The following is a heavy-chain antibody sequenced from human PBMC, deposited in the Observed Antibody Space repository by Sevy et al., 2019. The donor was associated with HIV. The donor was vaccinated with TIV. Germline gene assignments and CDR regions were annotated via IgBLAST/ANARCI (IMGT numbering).Heavy chain of an antibody. CDR3: AKGLGMVQGALLSDDI. V-gene: IGHV3-30*02. J-gene: IGHJ3*02. CDR1: GFTFSRYG. Sequence: GSLRLSCEASGFTFSRYGMHWVRQAPGKGLDWVAFIRYDGSTKYYGDSVKGRFTISRDNSKNTVFLQMNNLRIEETALYYCAKGLGMVQGALLSDDIWGQGTMVTVSS. CDR2: IRYDGSTK. D-gene: IGHD3-10*01.